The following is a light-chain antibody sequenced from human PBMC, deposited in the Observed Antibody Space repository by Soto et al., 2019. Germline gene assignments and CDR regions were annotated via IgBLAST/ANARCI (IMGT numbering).Light chain of an antibody. CDR2: GAS. Sequence: EIVLTQSPGTLSLSPGERATLSCRASQSVSSSYLAWYQQKPGQAPRLLIYGASSRATGIPDRFSGSGSGTDFPLTISRLEHEDFAVYYCQQYGSAPPITFGEGKRLEIK. CDR1: QSVSSSY. J-gene: IGKJ5*01. V-gene: IGKV3-20*01. CDR3: QQYGSAPPIT.